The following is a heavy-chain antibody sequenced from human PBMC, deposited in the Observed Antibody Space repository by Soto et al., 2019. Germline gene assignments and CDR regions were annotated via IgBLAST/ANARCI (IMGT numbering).Heavy chain of an antibody. J-gene: IGHJ5*02. V-gene: IGHV3-64*01. D-gene: IGHD1-7*01. CDR3: VSRVSGNYES. CDR1: GFTFSSYD. CDR2: ISSNGGTT. Sequence: EVQLAESGGGMVQPGGSLRLSCVASGFTFSSYDMHWVRQAPGKGLEYVSSISSNGGTTYYGNSVKGRFTISRDNSKNTLYLQMGSLRAEDMAVYYCVSRVSGNYESWGQGTLVTVSS.